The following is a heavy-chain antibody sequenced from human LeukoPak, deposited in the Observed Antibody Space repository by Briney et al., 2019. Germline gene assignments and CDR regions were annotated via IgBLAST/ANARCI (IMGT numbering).Heavy chain of an antibody. V-gene: IGHV1-69*13. D-gene: IGHD5-18*01. CDR1: GGTFSSYA. J-gene: IGHJ6*03. CDR3: ARVGTAMVHYYYYYMDV. CDR2: IIPIFGTA. Sequence: ASVKVSCKASGGTFSSYAISWVRQAPGRGLEWMGGIIPIFGTANYAQKFQGRVTITADESTSTAYMELSSLRSEDTAVYYCARVGTAMVHYYYYYMDVWGKGTTVTVSS.